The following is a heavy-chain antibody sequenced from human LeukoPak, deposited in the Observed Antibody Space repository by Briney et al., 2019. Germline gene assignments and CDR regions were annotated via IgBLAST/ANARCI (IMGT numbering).Heavy chain of an antibody. CDR1: GFTFSSYW. J-gene: IGHJ4*02. CDR3: TTGYCGGDCSYDY. V-gene: IGHV3-15*01. D-gene: IGHD2-21*02. Sequence: GGSLRLSCAASGFTFSSYWMHWVRQAPGKGLEWVGRIKSKTDGGTTDYAAPVKGRFTISRDDSKNTLYLQMNSLKTEDTAVYYCTTGYCGGDCSYDYWGQGTLVTVSS. CDR2: IKSKTDGGTT.